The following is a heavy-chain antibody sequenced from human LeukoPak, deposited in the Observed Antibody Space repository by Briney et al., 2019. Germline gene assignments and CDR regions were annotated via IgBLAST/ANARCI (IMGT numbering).Heavy chain of an antibody. CDR1: GGSIFNFY. V-gene: IGHV4-59*01. Sequence: SETLSLTCTVSGGSIFNFYWSWIRQPPRKGLEWIGYIYYSGSTNYNPSLKSRVTISLDTSKNQFSLKLSSVTAADTAVYYCARVGGSYYTYYYYYMDVWGKGTTVTVSS. CDR3: ARVGGSYYTYYYYYMDV. CDR2: IYYSGST. D-gene: IGHD1-26*01. J-gene: IGHJ6*03.